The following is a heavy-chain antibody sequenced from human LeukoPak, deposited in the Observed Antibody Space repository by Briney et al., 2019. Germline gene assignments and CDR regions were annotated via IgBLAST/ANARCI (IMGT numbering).Heavy chain of an antibody. CDR2: INPNSGGT. V-gene: IGHV1-2*02. D-gene: IGHD2-2*01. J-gene: IGHJ4*02. Sequence: ASVKVSCKASGYTFTGYYMHWVRQAPGQGLEWMGWINPNSGGTNYAQKFQGRVTMTRDTSTSTAYMELSRLRSDDTAVYYCARDLGYPVPASLPDYWGQGTLVTVSS. CDR3: ARDLGYPVPASLPDY. CDR1: GYTFTGYY.